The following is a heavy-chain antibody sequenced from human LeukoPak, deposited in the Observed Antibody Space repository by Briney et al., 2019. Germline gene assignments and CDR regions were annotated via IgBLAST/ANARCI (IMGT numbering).Heavy chain of an antibody. CDR2: INPNSGGT. J-gene: IGHJ5*02. V-gene: IGHV1-2*02. D-gene: IGHD6-13*01. Sequence: ASVKVSCKASGYTFTGYYMHWVRQAPGQGLEWMGWINPNSGGTNYAQKFQGRVTMTRDTSISTAHMELSRLRSDDTAVYYCARDKGIAGSNWFDPWGQGTLVTVSS. CDR3: ARDKGIAGSNWFDP. CDR1: GYTFTGYY.